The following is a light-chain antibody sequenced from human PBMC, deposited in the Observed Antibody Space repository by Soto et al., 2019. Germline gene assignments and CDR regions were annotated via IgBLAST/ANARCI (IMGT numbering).Light chain of an antibody. CDR3: QQYGSSRSYT. CDR1: QSISSVY. J-gene: IGKJ2*01. CDR2: GAS. V-gene: IGKV3-20*01. Sequence: EIVLTQSPGTLSLSPGERATLSCRASQSISSVYLAWYQQKPGQAPRLLIYGASTRATGIPDRFSGSGSGTELTLTISRLEPEDFAVYYCQQYGSSRSYTFGQGTNVELK.